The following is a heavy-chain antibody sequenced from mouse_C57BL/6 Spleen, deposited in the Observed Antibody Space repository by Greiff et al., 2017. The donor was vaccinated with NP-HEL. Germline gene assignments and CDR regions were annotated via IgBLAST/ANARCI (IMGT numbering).Heavy chain of an antibody. Sequence: VQLQQSGAELVRPGASVKLSCKASGYTFTDYYINWVKQRPGQGLEWIARIYPGSGNTYYNEKFKGKATLTAEKSSSTAYMQLSSLTSEDSAVYVCARLATTVVAPYAMDYWGQGTSVTVSS. CDR3: ARLATTVVAPYAMDY. J-gene: IGHJ4*01. V-gene: IGHV1-76*01. CDR2: IYPGSGNT. CDR1: GYTFTDYY. D-gene: IGHD1-1*01.